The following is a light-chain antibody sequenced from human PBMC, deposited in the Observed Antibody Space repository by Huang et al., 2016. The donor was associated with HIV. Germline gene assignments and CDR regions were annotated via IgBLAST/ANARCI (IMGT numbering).Light chain of an antibody. CDR2: WAT. CDR1: QTVLYSLNKKNY. CDR3: LQYYSVPQT. J-gene: IGKJ1*01. Sequence: DIVMTQSPDSLAVSPGERVTINCKSSQTVLYSLNKKNYLAWFKQQPGRPPESLIYWATTRESGVPDRFSGSGSGTDFTLTINNLQAEDVAVYFCLQYYSVPQTFGHGTKVEIK. V-gene: IGKV4-1*01.